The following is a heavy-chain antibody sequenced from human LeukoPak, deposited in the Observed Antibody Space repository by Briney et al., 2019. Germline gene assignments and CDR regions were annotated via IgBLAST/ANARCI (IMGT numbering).Heavy chain of an antibody. CDR2: ISYDGGNK. CDR3: ASGDGKYSYGSIPGAFDI. CDR1: GFTFSSYA. J-gene: IGHJ3*02. D-gene: IGHD5-18*01. V-gene: IGHV3-30-3*01. Sequence: PGGSLRHSCAASGFTFSSYAMHWVGQAPGKGLEWVAVISYDGGNKYYADSVKGRFTISRDKSKNTLYLQMNSLRAEDTAVYYCASGDGKYSYGSIPGAFDIWAKGQWSPSPQ.